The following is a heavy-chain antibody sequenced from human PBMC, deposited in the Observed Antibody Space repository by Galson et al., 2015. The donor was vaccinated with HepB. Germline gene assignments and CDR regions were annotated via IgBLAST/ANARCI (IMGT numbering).Heavy chain of an antibody. Sequence: SLRLSCAASGFTFTTYWMIWVRRGPGKGLEWVANINQDGSEKYHVDSVKGRFTISRDNAKNSLFLQMNSLRVEDTAVYYCARSPSAAYWGQGTLVTVSS. CDR2: INQDGSEK. J-gene: IGHJ4*02. CDR3: ARSPSAAY. V-gene: IGHV3-7*03. D-gene: IGHD6-25*01. CDR1: GFTFTTYW.